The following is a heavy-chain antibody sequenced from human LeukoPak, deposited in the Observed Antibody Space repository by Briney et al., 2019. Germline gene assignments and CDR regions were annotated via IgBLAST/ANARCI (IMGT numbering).Heavy chain of an antibody. D-gene: IGHD6-19*01. V-gene: IGHV3-48*01. J-gene: IGHJ4*02. CDR1: GFTFSSYS. CDR3: ARDNRFASGWPDVY. CDR2: ISSSSSSTI. Sequence: GGSLRLSCAASGFTFSSYSMNWVRQAPGKGLEWVSYISSSSSSTIYYADSVKGRFTISRDNAKNSLYLQMNSLRAEDTAVYYCARDNRFASGWPDVYWGQGTLVTVSS.